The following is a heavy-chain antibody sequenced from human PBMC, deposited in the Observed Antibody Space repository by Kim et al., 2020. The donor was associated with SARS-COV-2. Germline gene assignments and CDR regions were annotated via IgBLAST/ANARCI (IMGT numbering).Heavy chain of an antibody. D-gene: IGHD6-19*01. J-gene: IGHJ4*02. Sequence: NPSLNGRVTLSVDTSKNQFSLKLSSVTAADTAVYYCARGRDSSGWSDFDYWGQGTLVTVSS. V-gene: IGHV4-34*01. CDR3: ARGRDSSGWSDFDY.